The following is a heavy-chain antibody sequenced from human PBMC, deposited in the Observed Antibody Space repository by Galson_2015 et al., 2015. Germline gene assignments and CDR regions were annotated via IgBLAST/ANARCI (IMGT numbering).Heavy chain of an antibody. D-gene: IGHD3-22*01. CDR3: ARVLYYDSSGLVY. J-gene: IGHJ4*02. Sequence: SLRLSCAASGFTFSSYAMHWVRQAPGKGLEWVAVISYDGSNKYYADSVKGRFTISRDNSKNTLYLQMNSLRAEDTAVYYCARVLYYDSSGLVYWGQGTLVTVSS. V-gene: IGHV3-30-3*01. CDR1: GFTFSSYA. CDR2: ISYDGSNK.